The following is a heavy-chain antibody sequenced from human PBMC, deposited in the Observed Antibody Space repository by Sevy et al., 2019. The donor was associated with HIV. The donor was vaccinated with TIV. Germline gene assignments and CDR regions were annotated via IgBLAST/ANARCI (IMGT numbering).Heavy chain of an antibody. CDR2: ISSSSSHI. Sequence: GESLKISCAASGFTFSSYAMNWVRQAPGKGLEWVSSISSSSSHIYPADSLKGRFTISRDNAKNSLFLQMNSLRDEDTAIYYCARVAADDPDFYYYGMDVWGQGTTVTVSS. CDR3: ARVAADDPDFYYYGMDV. V-gene: IGHV3-21*04. D-gene: IGHD6-13*01. J-gene: IGHJ6*02. CDR1: GFTFSSYA.